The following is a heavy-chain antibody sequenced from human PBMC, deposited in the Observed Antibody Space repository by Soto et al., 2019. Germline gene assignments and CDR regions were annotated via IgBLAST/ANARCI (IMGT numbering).Heavy chain of an antibody. CDR3: TTGPTVYDFWSGYYNYYGMDV. Sequence: GGSLRLSCAASGFTFSNAWMNWVRQAPGKGLEWVGRIKSKTDGGTTDYAAPVKGRFTISRDDSKNTLYLQMNSLKTEDTAVYYCTTGPTVYDFWSGYYNYYGMDVWGPGTMVTVSS. CDR2: IKSKTDGGTT. D-gene: IGHD3-3*01. J-gene: IGHJ6*02. V-gene: IGHV3-15*07. CDR1: GFTFSNAW.